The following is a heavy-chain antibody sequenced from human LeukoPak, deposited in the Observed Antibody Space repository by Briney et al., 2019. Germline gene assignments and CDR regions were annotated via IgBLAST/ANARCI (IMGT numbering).Heavy chain of an antibody. CDR1: GFTFSSYA. J-gene: IGHJ3*02. CDR2: ISGSGGST. Sequence: GGSLRLSCAASGFTFSSYAMSWVRQAPGEGLEWVSAISGSGGSTYYADSVKGRFTISRDNSKNTLYLQMNSLRAEDTAVYYCAKLMEDYYDSSGYYYGAAGAFDIWGQGTMVTVSS. CDR3: AKLMEDYYDSSGYYYGAAGAFDI. D-gene: IGHD3-22*01. V-gene: IGHV3-23*01.